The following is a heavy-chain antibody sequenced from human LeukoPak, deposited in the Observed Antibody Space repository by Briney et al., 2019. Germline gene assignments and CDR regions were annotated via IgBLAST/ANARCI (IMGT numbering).Heavy chain of an antibody. V-gene: IGHV3-23*01. CDR1: GFTFSNYA. D-gene: IGHD1-26*01. Sequence: PGGSLRLSCAASGFTFSNYAMSWVRQAPGKGLEWVSAISGSGGSTYYADSVRGRFTISRDSSRNTLYLQMSSLRAEDTAVYFCSKEGSGSYYYMDVWGEGTTVTVSS. CDR2: ISGSGGST. J-gene: IGHJ6*03. CDR3: SKEGSGSYYYMDV.